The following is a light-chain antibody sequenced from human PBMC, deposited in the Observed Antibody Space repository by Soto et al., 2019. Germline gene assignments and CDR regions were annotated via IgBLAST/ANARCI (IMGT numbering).Light chain of an antibody. Sequence: DIQLTQSPSVLSAPVGDRVTITCRASQGINSYLAWYQQKPGKVPKLLIFAASTLHGGVPSRFSGSGSGTEFTLTISSLQPEDFATYYCQQLNSYPRTFGQGTKVEIK. CDR2: AAS. CDR3: QQLNSYPRT. V-gene: IGKV1-9*01. CDR1: QGINSY. J-gene: IGKJ1*01.